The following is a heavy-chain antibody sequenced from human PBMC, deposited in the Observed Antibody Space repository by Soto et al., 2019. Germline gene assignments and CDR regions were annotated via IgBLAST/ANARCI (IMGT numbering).Heavy chain of an antibody. CDR2: IYPGDSDT. D-gene: IGHD6-19*01. V-gene: IGHV5-51*01. CDR3: ARQQTYSSGWPYYFDY. Sequence: EVQLVQSGAEVRKPGESLKISCQGSGYSFTSYWIAWVRQMPGKGLEWMGIIYPGDSDTRYSPSFEGQVTISADKSINTAYLQWSRPKASDTAMYYCARQQTYSSGWPYYFDYWGQGTLVTVSS. J-gene: IGHJ4*02. CDR1: GYSFTSYW.